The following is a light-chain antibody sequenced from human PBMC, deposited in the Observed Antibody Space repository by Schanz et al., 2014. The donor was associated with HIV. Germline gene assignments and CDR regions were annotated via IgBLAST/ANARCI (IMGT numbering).Light chain of an antibody. CDR1: QSIGSW. CDR2: KTS. V-gene: IGKV1-5*03. CDR3: QQYNGLSPIT. Sequence: DIQMTQSPSTLSASVGDRVTITCRASQSIGSWLAWYQQRPGEAPKLLIYKTSGLESGVPSRFSGSGSGTEFTLTISSLQPDDLASYHCQQYNGLSPITFGQGTKLEIK. J-gene: IGKJ2*01.